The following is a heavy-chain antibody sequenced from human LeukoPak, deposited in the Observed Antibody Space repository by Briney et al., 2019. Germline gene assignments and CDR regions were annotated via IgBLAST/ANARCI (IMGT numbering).Heavy chain of an antibody. CDR1: GLSFRNHG. V-gene: IGHV3-30*02. D-gene: IGHD6-13*01. J-gene: IGHJ4*02. Sequence: PGGSLRLSCVASGLSFRNHGMFWVRQAPGKGLEWVAFIWYDGSNKYYADSVKGRFTISRDNSKNTLYLQMNSLRAEDTAVYYCARVTRIAAAGTAYYFDYWGQGTLVTVSS. CDR3: ARVTRIAAAGTAYYFDY. CDR2: IWYDGSNK.